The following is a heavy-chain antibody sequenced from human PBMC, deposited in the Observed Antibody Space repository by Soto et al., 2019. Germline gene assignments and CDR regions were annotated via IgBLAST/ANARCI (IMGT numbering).Heavy chain of an antibody. J-gene: IGHJ5*02. Sequence: ASVKVSCKAAGYTFTNYGISWVRQAPGQGLEWMGWISAYNGNTNYAQKLQGRVTMTTDTSTSTAYMELRSLRSDDTAVYYCARVKTSGYHNWFDPWGQGTLVTVSS. V-gene: IGHV1-18*01. CDR1: GYTFTNYG. D-gene: IGHD3-22*01. CDR3: ARVKTSGYHNWFDP. CDR2: ISAYNGNT.